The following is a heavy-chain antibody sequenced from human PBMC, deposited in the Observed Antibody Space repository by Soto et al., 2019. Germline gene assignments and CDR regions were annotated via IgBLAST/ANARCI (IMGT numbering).Heavy chain of an antibody. J-gene: IGHJ4*02. CDR1: GLTFSSYG. CDR3: ARDYGSGMDC. D-gene: IGHD3-10*01. Sequence: QVQLVESGGGVVQPGRSLRLSCAASGLTFSSYGMHWVRQAPGKGLEWVALVWYDASNKYYVDSVKGRFTISRDNSKNTLFLQMNSLRAEDTAVYYCARDYGSGMDCWGLGTLVTVSS. CDR2: VWYDASNK. V-gene: IGHV3-33*01.